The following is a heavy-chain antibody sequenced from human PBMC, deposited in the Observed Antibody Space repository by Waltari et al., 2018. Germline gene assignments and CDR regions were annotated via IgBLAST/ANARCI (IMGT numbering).Heavy chain of an antibody. CDR3: ATLLLLSGDY. J-gene: IGHJ4*02. D-gene: IGHD1-26*01. CDR1: GYRLTELS. V-gene: IGHV1-24*01. Sequence: QVQLVQSGAEVKKPGASVKVSCKVSGYRLTELSIHWVRQAPGKGLEWMGGFDPEDGETIYAQKFQDRVTMSEDTSTDTAYMELSSLRSEDTALYYCATLLLLSGDYWGQGTLVTVSS. CDR2: FDPEDGET.